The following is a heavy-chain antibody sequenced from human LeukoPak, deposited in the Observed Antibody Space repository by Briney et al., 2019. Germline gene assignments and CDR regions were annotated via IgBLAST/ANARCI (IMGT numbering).Heavy chain of an antibody. CDR3: ARDRRAPYCSGGSCYGESGFDY. CDR1: GGSISSGSYY. V-gene: IGHV4-61*02. CDR2: IYTSGST. Sequence: SETLSLTCTVSGGSISSGSYYWSWIRQPAGKGLEWIGRIYTSGSTNYNPSLKSRVTISVDTSKNQFSLKLSSVTAADTAVYYCARDRRAPYCSGGSCYGESGFDYWGQGTLVTVSS. J-gene: IGHJ4*02. D-gene: IGHD2-15*01.